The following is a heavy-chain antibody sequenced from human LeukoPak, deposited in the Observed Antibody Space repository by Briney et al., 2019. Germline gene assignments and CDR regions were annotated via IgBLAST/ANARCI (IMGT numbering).Heavy chain of an antibody. CDR1: GFTFSRFA. Sequence: GRSLRLSCVVSGFTFSRFAMHWVRQAPGKGLEWVAHISFEGRNTYYADSVKGRFTISRDNSENTLYLQMNSLRAEDTAVYYCAKDPWDYYDTSGRPGALDIWGQGTMVTVSS. J-gene: IGHJ3*02. CDR3: AKDPWDYYDTSGRPGALDI. V-gene: IGHV3-30*18. D-gene: IGHD3-22*01. CDR2: ISFEGRNT.